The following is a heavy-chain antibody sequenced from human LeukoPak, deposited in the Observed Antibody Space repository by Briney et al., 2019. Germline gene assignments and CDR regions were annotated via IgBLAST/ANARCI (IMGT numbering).Heavy chain of an antibody. CDR1: GFTFSSYA. CDR3: ARGLKTFRGYMDV. CDR2: ISGSGGST. V-gene: IGHV3-23*01. J-gene: IGHJ6*03. Sequence: GGSLRLSCAASGFTFSSYAMSWVRQAPGKGLEWVSSISGSGGSTYYADSVKGRFTISRDNSKTTLYLQMNSLRAEDTAVYYCARGLKTFRGYMDVWGKGTTVTVSS. D-gene: IGHD3-16*01.